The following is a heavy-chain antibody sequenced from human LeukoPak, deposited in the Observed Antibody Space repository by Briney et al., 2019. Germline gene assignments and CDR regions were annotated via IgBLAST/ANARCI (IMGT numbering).Heavy chain of an antibody. D-gene: IGHD2-15*01. J-gene: IGHJ3*02. CDR3: ARQVSGRRDAFDI. V-gene: IGHV4-39*01. CDR2: IYYSGST. Sequence: SETLSLTCTVSGGSISSSSYYWGWIRQPPGKGLEWIGSIYYSGSTYYNPSLKSRVTISVDTSKNQFSLKLSSVTAADTAVYYCARQVSGRRDAFDIWGQGTMVTVSS. CDR1: GGSISSSSYY.